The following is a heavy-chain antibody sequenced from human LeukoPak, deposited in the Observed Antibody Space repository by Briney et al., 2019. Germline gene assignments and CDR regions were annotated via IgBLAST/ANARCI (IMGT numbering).Heavy chain of an antibody. CDR1: GYSISSGYY. CDR3: ARTIAARSFDY. J-gene: IGHJ4*02. V-gene: IGHV4-38-2*01. D-gene: IGHD6-6*01. CDR2: IYHSGST. Sequence: SETLSLTCAVSGYSISSGYYWGWIRQPPGKGLEWIGSIYHSGSTYYNPSLKSRVTISVDTSKNQFSLKLSSVTAADTAVYYCARTIAARSFDYWGQGTLVTVSS.